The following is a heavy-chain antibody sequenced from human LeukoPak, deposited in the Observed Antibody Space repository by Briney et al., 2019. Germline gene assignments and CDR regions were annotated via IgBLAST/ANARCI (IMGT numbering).Heavy chain of an antibody. CDR3: ARVLVGPPDAFDI. CDR2: MYTSGTT. Sequence: SETLSLTCSVSGGSIISDSYYWNWIRQPAGKGLEWIGRMYTSGTTNYNPSLRSRVTISVDTSKNQFSLKLSSVTAADTAVYYCARVLVGPPDAFDIWGQGTMVTVSS. D-gene: IGHD6-6*01. J-gene: IGHJ3*02. V-gene: IGHV4-61*02. CDR1: GGSIISDSYY.